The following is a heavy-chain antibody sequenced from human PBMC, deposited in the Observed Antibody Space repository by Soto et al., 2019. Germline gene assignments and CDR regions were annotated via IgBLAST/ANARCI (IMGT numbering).Heavy chain of an antibody. CDR3: ARGKSIAARRYFDY. J-gene: IGHJ4*02. D-gene: IGHD6-6*01. CDR1: GGSISSYY. V-gene: IGHV4-59*01. CDR2: IYYSGST. Sequence: SETLSLTCTVSGGSISSYYWSWIRQPPGKGLEWIGYIYYSGSTNYYPSLKSRVTISVDTSKNQFSLKLSSVTAADTAVYYCARGKSIAARRYFDYWGQGTLVTVSS.